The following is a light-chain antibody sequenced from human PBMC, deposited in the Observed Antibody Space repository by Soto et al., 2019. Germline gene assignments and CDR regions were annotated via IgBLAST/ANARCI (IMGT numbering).Light chain of an antibody. V-gene: IGKV1-39*01. CDR1: QSFSNN. Sequence: DIQMTQSPSSLSASLGYRVTISCLASQSFSNNLNWYQQKAGKAPKLLIYGASSLQSGVPSRFSGSRSGTDFTLTISSLVPEDFATYYCQQTYSTPWTFGQGTKVDIK. J-gene: IGKJ1*01. CDR3: QQTYSTPWT. CDR2: GAS.